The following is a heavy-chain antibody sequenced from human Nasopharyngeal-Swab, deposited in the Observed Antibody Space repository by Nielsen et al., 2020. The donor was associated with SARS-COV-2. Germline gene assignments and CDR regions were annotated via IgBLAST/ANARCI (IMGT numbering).Heavy chain of an antibody. CDR1: GFTSSSYW. Sequence: GESLKISCAASGFTSSSYWMSWVRQAPGKGLEWVAHIKQSGSAQYYVDSVKGRFTISRDNAKNSLFLQMNSLRAEDTAVYYCARYCSTTSCPRGFDYWGQGTLVAVSS. V-gene: IGHV3-7*01. CDR3: ARYCSTTSCPRGFDY. D-gene: IGHD2-2*01. CDR2: IKQSGSAQ. J-gene: IGHJ4*02.